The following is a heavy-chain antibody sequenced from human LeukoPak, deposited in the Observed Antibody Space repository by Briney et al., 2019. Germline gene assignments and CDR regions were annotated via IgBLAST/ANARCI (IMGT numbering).Heavy chain of an antibody. CDR1: GGSISSTTYY. Sequence: SETLSLTCTVSGGSISSTTYYWDWIRQPPGKGLEWIGTIYYSGSTYYNPSLKSRVTISVDTSKNEFSLNLSSVTAADTAFYFCARAGGRDFHFDSWGQGTLVTVSS. V-gene: IGHV4-39*07. CDR2: IYYSGST. J-gene: IGHJ4*02. D-gene: IGHD5-12*01. CDR3: ARAGGRDFHFDS.